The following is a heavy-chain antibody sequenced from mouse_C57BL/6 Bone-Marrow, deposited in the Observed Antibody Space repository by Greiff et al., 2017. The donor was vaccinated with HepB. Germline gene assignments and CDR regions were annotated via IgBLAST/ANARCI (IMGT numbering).Heavy chain of an antibody. Sequence: QVQLQQSGAELVKPGASVKMSCKASGYTFTTYPIEWMKQNHGKSLEWIGNFHPYNDDTKYNEKFKGKATLTVEKSSSTVYLELSRLTSDDSAVYYGARRGYYGSSLYYFDYWGQGTTLTVSS. D-gene: IGHD1-1*01. V-gene: IGHV1-47*01. CDR2: FHPYNDDT. CDR1: GYTFTTYP. J-gene: IGHJ2*01. CDR3: ARRGYYGSSLYYFDY.